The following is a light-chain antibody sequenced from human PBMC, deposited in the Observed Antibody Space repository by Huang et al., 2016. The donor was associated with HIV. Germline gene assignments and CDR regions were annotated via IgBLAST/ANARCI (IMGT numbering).Light chain of an antibody. Sequence: DIQMTQSPSSLSASVGDRVSITCRASQSIGNYFNWYQQKPGRAPKLLIYATSNLQSGVPSRFSGSGSGTDFTLTISSLQPEDFATYYCQQSYSFPVYTFGRGTKLQMK. CDR1: QSIGNY. V-gene: IGKV1-39*01. J-gene: IGKJ2*01. CDR2: ATS. CDR3: QQSYSFPVYT.